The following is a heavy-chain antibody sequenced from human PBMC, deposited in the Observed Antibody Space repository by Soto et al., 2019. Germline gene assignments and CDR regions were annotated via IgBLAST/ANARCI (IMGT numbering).Heavy chain of an antibody. CDR3: ARSICVASCPFVSGMDV. J-gene: IGHJ6*02. CDR2: MNPNRGNT. CDR1: GYTFTSYD. V-gene: IGHV1-8*01. D-gene: IGHD2-2*01. Sequence: ASVKVSCKASGYTFTSYDINWVRQATGQGLEWMGWMNPNRGNTGYAQKFQGRVTMTRNTSISTAYMELSSLRSEDTAVYYCARSICVASCPFVSGMDVWGQGTTVTVSS.